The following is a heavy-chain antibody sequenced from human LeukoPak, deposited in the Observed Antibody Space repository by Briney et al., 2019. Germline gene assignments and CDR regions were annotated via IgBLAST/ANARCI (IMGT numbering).Heavy chain of an antibody. J-gene: IGHJ6*02. Sequence: SSETLSLTCTVSGGSISSYYWSWIRQPPGKGLEWIGYIYYSGSTSYNPSLKSRVTISVDTSKNQFSLKLSSVTAADTAVYYCAGTSLDDFWSGYYTGHYYYYGMDVWGQGTTVTVSS. CDR3: AGTSLDDFWSGYYTGHYYYYGMDV. CDR1: GGSISSYY. V-gene: IGHV4-59*08. CDR2: IYYSGST. D-gene: IGHD3-3*01.